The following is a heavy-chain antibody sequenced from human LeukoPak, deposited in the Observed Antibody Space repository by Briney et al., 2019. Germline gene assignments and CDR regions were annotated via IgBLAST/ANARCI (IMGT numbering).Heavy chain of an antibody. CDR2: IYSSGST. D-gene: IGHD2-21*02. CDR3: ARGYCGGDCPRDDDAFDI. V-gene: IGHV3-NL1*01. J-gene: IGHJ3*02. Sequence: PGGSLRLSCAASGFTFSSYGMHWVRQAPGKGLEWVSAIYSSGSTYYADSVKGRFTISRDNSKNTLYLQMNSLRAEDTAVYYCARGYCGGDCPRDDDAFDIWGQGTTVTVSS. CDR1: GFTFSSYG.